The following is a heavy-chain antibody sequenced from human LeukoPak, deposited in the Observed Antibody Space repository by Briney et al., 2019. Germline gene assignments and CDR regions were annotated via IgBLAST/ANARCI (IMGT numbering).Heavy chain of an antibody. CDR1: GYTFTGYY. J-gene: IGHJ4*02. Sequence: ASVKVSCKASGYTFTGYYMHWVRQAPGQGLEWMGWINPNSGGTNYAQKFQGRVTMTRDTSISTAYMELSRLRSDDTAVYYCARGLLGIVATNDYWGQGTLVTVSS. CDR3: ARGLLGIVATNDY. V-gene: IGHV1-2*02. D-gene: IGHD5-12*01. CDR2: INPNSGGT.